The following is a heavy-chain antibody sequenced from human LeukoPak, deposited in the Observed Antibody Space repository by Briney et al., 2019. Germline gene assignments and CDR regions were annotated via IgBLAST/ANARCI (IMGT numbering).Heavy chain of an antibody. CDR3: ARWSQRNGGYFDY. V-gene: IGHV4-59*01. J-gene: IGHJ4*02. D-gene: IGHD6-25*01. CDR2: IYNSGST. CDR1: GASIGSYQ. Sequence: SETLSLTCTVSGASIGSYQWSWIRQPPGKGLAWIGYIYNSGSTDHNPSLKSRVTISLDTSKNQFSLKLTSVTAADTAVYYCARWSQRNGGYFDYWGQGTLVTVSS.